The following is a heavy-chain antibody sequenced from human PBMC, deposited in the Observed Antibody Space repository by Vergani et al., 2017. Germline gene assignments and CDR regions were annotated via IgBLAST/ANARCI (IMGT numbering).Heavy chain of an antibody. J-gene: IGHJ4*01. CDR2: LTPKFGSP. Sequence: QVQLEQSGAEVKKPGSSVTVSCKSSGGPFRDYAITWVRQAPGQGLEWMGRLTPKFGSPNYAQKFQGRVTITADESTNTAYMDLRGLRPDDTAVYFCARAVAGTTFDVWGQGSLVTVSS. CDR1: GGPFRDYA. D-gene: IGHD1-1*01. CDR3: ARAVAGTTFDV. V-gene: IGHV1-69*13.